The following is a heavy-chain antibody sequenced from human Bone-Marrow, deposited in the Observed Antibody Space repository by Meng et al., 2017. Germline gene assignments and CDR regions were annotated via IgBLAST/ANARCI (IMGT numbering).Heavy chain of an antibody. D-gene: IGHD3-10*01. CDR1: GGSISSSSYY. V-gene: IGHV4-39*07. CDR3: ARPNSGSYYTDAFDI. J-gene: IGHJ3*02. CDR2: IYYSGST. Sequence: SETLSLTCTVSGGSISSSSYYWGWIRQPPGKGLEWIGRIYYSGSTYYNPSLKSRVTISVDTSKNQFSLKLSSVTAADTAVYYCARPNSGSYYTDAFDIWGQGTMVTVSS.